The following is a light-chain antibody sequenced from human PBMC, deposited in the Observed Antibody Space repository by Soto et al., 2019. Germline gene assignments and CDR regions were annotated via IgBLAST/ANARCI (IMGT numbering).Light chain of an antibody. CDR1: SSNIGNNY. CDR2: DNN. CDR3: GTWDSSLSAVV. V-gene: IGLV1-51*01. J-gene: IGLJ2*01. Sequence: QSVLTQPPSVSAAPGQKVTISCSGSSSNIGNNYVSWYQQLPGTAPKLLIYDNNKRPSVIRDRFSGSKSGTSATLGITGLQTGDEGDYYCGTWDSSLSAVVFGGGTQLTVL.